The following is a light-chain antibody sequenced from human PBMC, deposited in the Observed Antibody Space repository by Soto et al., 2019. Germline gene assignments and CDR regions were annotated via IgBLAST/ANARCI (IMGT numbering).Light chain of an antibody. V-gene: IGLV1-44*01. J-gene: IGLJ3*02. CDR3: AAWDDSLNARGV. Sequence: QPVLTQPPSASGTPGQRVTISYSGSRSNIGSNAVSWYQQLPGTAPKLLIYNDNQRPSGVPDRFSASKSGTSASLAISGLQSEDEADYYCAAWDDSLNARGVFGGGTKVTVL. CDR2: NDN. CDR1: RSNIGSNA.